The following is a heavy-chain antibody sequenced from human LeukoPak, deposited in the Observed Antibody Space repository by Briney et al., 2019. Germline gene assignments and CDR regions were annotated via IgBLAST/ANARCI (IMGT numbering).Heavy chain of an antibody. J-gene: IGHJ4*02. CDR1: GFTFSSYA. V-gene: IGHV3-23*01. CDR3: AKAEGMIVVATFDY. D-gene: IGHD3-22*01. CDR2: ISGSGGST. Sequence: GGSLRLSCAASGFTFSSYAMSWVRQAPGKGLEWVSAISGSGGSTYYAGSVKGRFTISRDNSKNTLYLQMNSLRAEDTAVYYCAKAEGMIVVATFDYWGQGTLVTVSS.